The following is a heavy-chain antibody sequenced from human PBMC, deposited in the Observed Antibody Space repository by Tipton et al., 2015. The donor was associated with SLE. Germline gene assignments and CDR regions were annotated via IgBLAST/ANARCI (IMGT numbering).Heavy chain of an antibody. CDR1: GYSFTNYW. CDR3: ARHGPVDFWSGYSVRAVSYYYMDV. J-gene: IGHJ6*03. Sequence: QLVQSGAEVTEPGGSLKISCKSSGYSFTNYWIGWVRQMPGTGLEWVGIINPDDSETIYSPSFQGQVTISADKSITTAYLQWRSLKDSDTAMYFCARHGPVDFWSGYSVRAVSYYYMDVWGKGTMVTVSS. D-gene: IGHD3-3*01. V-gene: IGHV5-51*01. CDR2: INPDDSET.